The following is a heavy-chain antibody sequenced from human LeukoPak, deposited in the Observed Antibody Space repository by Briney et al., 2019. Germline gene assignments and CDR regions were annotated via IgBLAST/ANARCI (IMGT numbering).Heavy chain of an antibody. Sequence: GSLRLSCAASEFTFSSYAMSWVRQAPGKGLEWVSVISGSGGSTYYADSVKGRFTISRDNSKNTLYLQMNSLRAEDTAVHYCAKIPPTYGSGTNFDYWGQGTLVTVSS. CDR2: ISGSGGST. D-gene: IGHD3-10*01. CDR1: EFTFSSYA. CDR3: AKIPPTYGSGTNFDY. V-gene: IGHV3-23*01. J-gene: IGHJ4*02.